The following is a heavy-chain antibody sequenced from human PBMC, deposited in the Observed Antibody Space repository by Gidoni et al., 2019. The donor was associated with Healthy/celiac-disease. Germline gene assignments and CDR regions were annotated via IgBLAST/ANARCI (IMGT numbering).Heavy chain of an antibody. D-gene: IGHD4-17*01. Sequence: EVQLFASGGGLVQPGGSLRLRCSASGLPFVHYAMSWVRQAPGDGRAWVTSISGRGGRTNDADSVKGRFTISRDKSKNTLYLQMNSMRAEDTTIYYSAKPVYGRPYYYYYGMDVWGQGTTVTVSS. CDR1: GLPFVHYA. V-gene: IGHV3-23*01. CDR3: AKPVYGRPYYYYYGMDV. CDR2: ISGRGGRT. J-gene: IGHJ6*02.